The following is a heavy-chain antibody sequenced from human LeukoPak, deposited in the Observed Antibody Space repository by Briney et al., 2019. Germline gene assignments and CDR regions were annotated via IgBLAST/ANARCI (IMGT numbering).Heavy chain of an antibody. J-gene: IGHJ4*02. CDR3: ATGPTMVRGVSDY. CDR2: LNSSGGST. D-gene: IGHD3-10*01. V-gene: IGHV1-46*01. CDR1: GYTFTSYY. Sequence: ASVKVSCKASGYTFTSYYMHWVRQAPGQGLEWMGILNSSGGSTSYAQKFQGRVTMTEDTSTDTAYMELSSLRSEDTAVYYCATGPTMVRGVSDYWGQGTLVTVSS.